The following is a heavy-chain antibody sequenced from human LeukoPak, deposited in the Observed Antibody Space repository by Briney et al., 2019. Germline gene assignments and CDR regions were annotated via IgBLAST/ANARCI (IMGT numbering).Heavy chain of an antibody. CDR1: GFTFSSYS. Sequence: GGSLRPSCAASGFTFSSYSMNWVRQAPGKGLEWVSSITSTSSYIYYADSLKGRFTISRDNAKNSLYLQMNSLRDEDTAVYYCARKDDSSGYSLDYWGQGTLVTVSS. CDR3: ARKDDSSGYSLDY. J-gene: IGHJ4*02. V-gene: IGHV3-21*01. D-gene: IGHD3-22*01. CDR2: ITSTSSYI.